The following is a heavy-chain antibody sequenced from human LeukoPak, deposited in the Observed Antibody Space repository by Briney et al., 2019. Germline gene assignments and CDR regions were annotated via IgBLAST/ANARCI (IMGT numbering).Heavy chain of an antibody. Sequence: SETLSLTCTVSGGSISSSSYYWGWIRQPPGKGLEWIGYIYHSGSTYYNPSLKSRVTISVDRSKNQFSLKLSSVTAADTAVYYCAGEQQLVSTLYYFDYWGQGTLVTVSS. V-gene: IGHV4-39*07. CDR1: GGSISSSSYY. D-gene: IGHD6-13*01. CDR3: AGEQQLVSTLYYFDY. CDR2: IYHSGST. J-gene: IGHJ4*02.